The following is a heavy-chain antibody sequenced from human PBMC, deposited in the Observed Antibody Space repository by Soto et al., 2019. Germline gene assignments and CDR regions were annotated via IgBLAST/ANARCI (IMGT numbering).Heavy chain of an antibody. D-gene: IGHD3-3*01. J-gene: IGHJ4*02. V-gene: IGHV3-49*03. CDR3: TRFIEWLLAKTEY. CDR2: IRSKAYGGTT. Sequence: GGSLRLSCTASGFTFGDYAMSWFRQAPGKGLEWVGFIRSKAYGGTTGYAASVKGRFTISRDDSKSIAYLQMNSLKTEDTAVYYCTRFIEWLLAKTEYWGQGTLVTVSS. CDR1: GFTFGDYA.